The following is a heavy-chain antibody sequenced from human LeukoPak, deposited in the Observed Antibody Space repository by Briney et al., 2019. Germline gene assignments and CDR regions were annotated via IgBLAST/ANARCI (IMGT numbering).Heavy chain of an antibody. CDR2: ISGNGGST. CDR3: TTAPSYSSSRYERNY. V-gene: IGHV3-23*01. J-gene: IGHJ4*02. Sequence: PGGSLRLSCAASGFTFSTYALSWVRQAPGKGLEWVSAISGNGGSTYYADSVKGRFTISRDNPKNTLYLQMNSLRAEDTALYYCTTAPSYSSSRYERNYWGQGTRVTVSS. D-gene: IGHD6-13*01. CDR1: GFTFSTYA.